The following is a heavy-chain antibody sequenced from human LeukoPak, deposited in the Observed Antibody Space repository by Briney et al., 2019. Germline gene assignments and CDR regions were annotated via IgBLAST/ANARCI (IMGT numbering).Heavy chain of an antibody. J-gene: IGHJ3*02. Sequence: PSETLSLTCTVSGYSISSGYYWGWIWQPAGKGLEWIGRIYSSGSTNFNPSLKSRVTISQDTSKNQVSLKVNSVTAADTAVYYCARDPRYSSSAHVFDIWGQGTMVTVSS. D-gene: IGHD6-6*01. CDR3: ARDPRYSSSAHVFDI. CDR1: GYSISSGYY. V-gene: IGHV4-38-2*02. CDR2: IYSSGST.